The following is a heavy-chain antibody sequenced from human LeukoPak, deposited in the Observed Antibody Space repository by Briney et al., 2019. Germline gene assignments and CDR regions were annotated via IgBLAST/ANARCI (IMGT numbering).Heavy chain of an antibody. D-gene: IGHD3-9*01. CDR2: INWNGGGA. CDR3: ARRYDILTGYYVYYFDS. CDR1: GFTFDDYA. Sequence: PGGSLRLSCAASGFTFDDYAMSWVRQAPGKGLEWVSAINWNGGGAGYADSVKGRFIISRDNAKNSLYLQMNSLRAEDTALYYCARRYDILTGYYVYYFDSWGQGTLVTVSS. V-gene: IGHV3-20*04. J-gene: IGHJ4*02.